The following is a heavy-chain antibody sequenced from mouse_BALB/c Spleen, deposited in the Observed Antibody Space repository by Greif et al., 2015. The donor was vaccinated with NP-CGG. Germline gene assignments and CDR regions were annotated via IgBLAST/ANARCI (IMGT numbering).Heavy chain of an antibody. Sequence: EVQGVESGGGLVKPGGSLKLSCAASGFTFSDYYMYWVRQTPEKRLEWVATISDGGSYTYYPDSVKGRFTISRDNAKNIPYLHMSSLKSVDIAMYYFARGGITSPYWYFDVWGAGTTVTVSS. V-gene: IGHV5-4*02. CDR3: ARGGITSPYWYFDV. CDR2: ISDGGSYT. CDR1: GFTFSDYY. D-gene: IGHD1-1*01. J-gene: IGHJ1*01.